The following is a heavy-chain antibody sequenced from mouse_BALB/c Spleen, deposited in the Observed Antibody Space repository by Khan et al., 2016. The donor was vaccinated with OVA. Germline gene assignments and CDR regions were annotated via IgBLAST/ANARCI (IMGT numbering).Heavy chain of an antibody. Sequence: VKLEESGPGLVAPSQSLSITCTVSGFSLTSYGVHWVRQPPGKGLEWLVVIWSDGSTNYNSVLKSRLSISKDNSKSQVFLKMNSLQTDDTAIYDCARWFDGYSSLYAMDYWGQGTSVTVSS. CDR3: ARWFDGYSSLYAMDY. J-gene: IGHJ4*01. D-gene: IGHD2-3*01. V-gene: IGHV2-6*02. CDR2: IWSDGST. CDR1: GFSLTSYG.